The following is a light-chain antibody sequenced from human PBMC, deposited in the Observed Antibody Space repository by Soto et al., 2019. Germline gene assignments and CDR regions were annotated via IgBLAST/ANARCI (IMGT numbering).Light chain of an antibody. V-gene: IGKV3-20*01. J-gene: IGKJ2*01. CDR3: HQYGDSAHT. CDR2: GAS. CDR1: QSVRNGA. Sequence: EIVLTQSPGTLSLSPGEGATVSCRASQSVRNGALAWCQQKPGQAPRLLIFGASSRATDIPDRFSASGSGTHFTLTISRLEPEDFAVYYCHQYGDSAHTFGQGTKLDIK.